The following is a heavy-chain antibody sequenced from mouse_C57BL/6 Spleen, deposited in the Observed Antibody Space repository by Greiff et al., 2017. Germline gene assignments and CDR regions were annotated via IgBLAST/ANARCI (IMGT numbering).Heavy chain of an antibody. J-gene: IGHJ3*01. CDR1: GYTFTSYW. Sequence: QVQLQQPGAELVKPGASVKLSCKASGYTFTSYWMQWVKQRPGQGLEWIGEIDPSDSYTNYNQKFKGKATFTVDTSSSTAYMQLSSLTSEDSAVYYCASYYYGSSYGFAYWGQGTLVTVSA. CDR2: IDPSDSYT. D-gene: IGHD1-1*01. V-gene: IGHV1-50*01. CDR3: ASYYYGSSYGFAY.